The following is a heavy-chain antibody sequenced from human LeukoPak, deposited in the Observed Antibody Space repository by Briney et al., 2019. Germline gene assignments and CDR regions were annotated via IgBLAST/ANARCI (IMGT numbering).Heavy chain of an antibody. CDR3: TRGDGYSPYDY. CDR2: IRSKAYGGTT. J-gene: IGHJ4*02. Sequence: QPGRSLGLSCTASGSTFGDYAMSWVRQAPGKGLEWVGFIRSKAYGGTTEYAASVKGRFTISRDDSKSIAYLQMNSLKTEDTAVYYCTRGDGYSPYDYWGQGTLVTVSS. CDR1: GSTFGDYA. D-gene: IGHD5-24*01. V-gene: IGHV3-49*04.